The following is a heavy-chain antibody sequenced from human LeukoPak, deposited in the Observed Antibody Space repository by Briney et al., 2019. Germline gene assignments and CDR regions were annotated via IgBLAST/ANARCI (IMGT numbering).Heavy chain of an antibody. V-gene: IGHV4-39*01. D-gene: IGHD6-19*01. CDR2: IYYSGNT. CDR3: ARLWAVAGTFHY. CDR1: GGSISSSSYY. J-gene: IGHJ4*02. Sequence: SETLSLTCTVSGGSISSSSYYWGWIRQPPGKGLEWIVSIYYSGNTYYNPSLKSRVTISVDTSKDQFSLKLSSVTAADTAVFYCARLWAVAGTFHYWGQGTLVTVSS.